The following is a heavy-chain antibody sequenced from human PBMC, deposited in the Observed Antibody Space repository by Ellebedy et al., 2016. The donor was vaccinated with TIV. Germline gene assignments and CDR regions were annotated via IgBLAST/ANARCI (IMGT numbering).Heavy chain of an antibody. CDR2: ISPSGNA. CDR3: ARGFYDFSPYFYYMDV. V-gene: IGHV4-39*01. D-gene: IGHD3-3*01. J-gene: IGHJ6*03. CDR1: GGSISSSSYY. Sequence: SETLSLXXTVSGGSISSSSYYWTWIRQPPGKGLEWIGEISPSGNANYNPSLKSRVTISVDTSKNQFSLKLTSVTAADTAVYYCARGFYDFSPYFYYMDVWGKGTPVTVSS.